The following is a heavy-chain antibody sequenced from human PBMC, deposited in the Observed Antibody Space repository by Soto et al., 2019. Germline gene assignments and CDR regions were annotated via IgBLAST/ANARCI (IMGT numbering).Heavy chain of an antibody. J-gene: IGHJ1*01. Sequence: EVQLVESGGGLVQPGGSLRLSCADSGFTFSNYWMNWVRQAPGKGLEWVANIRQDGGEIYYVDSVKGRFTIPRDNTKNSLYLQMNGLRAEDTAVYYCARGADYGAHFQHWGQGTLVTVSS. CDR3: ARGADYGAHFQH. CDR2: IRQDGGEI. CDR1: GFTFSNYW. V-gene: IGHV3-7*01. D-gene: IGHD4-17*01.